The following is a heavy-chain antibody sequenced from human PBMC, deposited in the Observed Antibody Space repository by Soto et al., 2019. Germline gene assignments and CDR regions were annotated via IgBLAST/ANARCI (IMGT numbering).Heavy chain of an antibody. CDR2: ISDGGGNK. J-gene: IGHJ3*02. Sequence: GGGLIFSCAACGLTFSSYGMHWVRQAPGKGLEWVSAISDGGGNKYYADSVKGRFTISRDNSKNTLYLQMNSLRAEDTAVYYCAKHFEDLEVDGAFDIWGQGTMVTVSS. CDR1: GLTFSSYG. D-gene: IGHD1-1*01. CDR3: AKHFEDLEVDGAFDI. V-gene: IGHV3-23*01.